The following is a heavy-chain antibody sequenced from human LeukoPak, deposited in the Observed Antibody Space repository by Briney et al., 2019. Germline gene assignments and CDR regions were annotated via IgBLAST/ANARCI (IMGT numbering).Heavy chain of an antibody. CDR3: ARRRLLGVSGGCCWFDP. V-gene: IGHV4-4*08. J-gene: IGHJ5*02. Sequence: NPSETLSLTCTVSGGSISSYYWSWIRQPPGKGLEWIVYIHTSGSTNYNPSLKSRVTISVDTSKNQFSLKLSSVTAADTAVYYCARRRLLGVSGGCCWFDPWGQGTLVTVSS. D-gene: IGHD3-16*01. CDR1: GGSISSYY. CDR2: IHTSGST.